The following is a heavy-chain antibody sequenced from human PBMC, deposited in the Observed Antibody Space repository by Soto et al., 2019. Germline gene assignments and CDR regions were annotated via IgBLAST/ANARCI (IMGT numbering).Heavy chain of an antibody. CDR2: VNPSGGSP. CDR1: GYTFTRHY. V-gene: IGHV1-46*01. Sequence: ASVKVSCKASGYTFTRHYIYWVRQAPGEGLQWMGFVNPSGGSPVYPQKFQGTVTMTSDTSTTTVYMELSSLRSEDTGVYYCARSRAPGASDAFDIWGQGTMVTVSS. CDR3: ARSRAPGASDAFDI. D-gene: IGHD2-8*02. J-gene: IGHJ3*02.